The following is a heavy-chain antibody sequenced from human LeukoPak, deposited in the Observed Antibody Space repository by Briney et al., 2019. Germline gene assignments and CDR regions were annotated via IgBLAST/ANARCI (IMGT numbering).Heavy chain of an antibody. CDR3: ARDWGVSARPGYMDV. CDR2: IYYSGSI. CDR1: GGSISSYY. Sequence: SETLSLTCTVSGGSISSYYWSWIRQPPGKGLEWIGFIYYSGSINYNPSLKSRVTISVDTSKNQFSLKLSSVTAADTAVYYCARDWGVSARPGYMDVWGKGTTVTVSS. V-gene: IGHV4-59*01. J-gene: IGHJ6*03. D-gene: IGHD6-6*01.